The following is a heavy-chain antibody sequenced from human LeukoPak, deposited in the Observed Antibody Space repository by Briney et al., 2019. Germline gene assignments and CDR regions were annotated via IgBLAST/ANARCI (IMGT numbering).Heavy chain of an antibody. Sequence: PGGSLRLSCAASGFAFSSYSMNWVRQAPGKGLEWVANIKQDGSAKFYVDSVKGRFTISRDNVKNSLYLQMNSLTAEDTAVYYCARGASVDSWGQGTLVVVSS. V-gene: IGHV3-7*01. CDR2: IKQDGSAK. CDR3: ARGASVDS. J-gene: IGHJ5*01. CDR1: GFAFSSYS.